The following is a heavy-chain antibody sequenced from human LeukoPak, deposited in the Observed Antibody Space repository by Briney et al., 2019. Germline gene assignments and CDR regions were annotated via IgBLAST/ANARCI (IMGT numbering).Heavy chain of an antibody. CDR1: GYTFTGYY. J-gene: IGHJ4*02. CDR2: INPNSGGT. Sequence: ASVKVSCKASGYTFTGYYMHWVRQAPGQGLEWMGWINPNSGGTNYAQKFQGRVTMTEDTSTDTAYMELSSLRSEDTAVYYCATTRDTATFDYWGQGTLVTVSS. CDR3: ATTRDTATFDY. D-gene: IGHD5-18*01. V-gene: IGHV1-2*02.